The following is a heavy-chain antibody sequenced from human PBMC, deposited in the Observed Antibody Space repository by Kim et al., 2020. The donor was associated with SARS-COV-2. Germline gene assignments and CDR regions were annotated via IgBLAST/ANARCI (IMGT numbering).Heavy chain of an antibody. Sequence: SETLSLTCAVYGGSFSGYYWSWIRQPPGEGLEWIGEINHSGSTNYNPSLKSRVTISVDTSKNQFSLKLSSVTAADTAVYYCARGRRQWLVLWQSPFDYWGQGTLVTVSS. CDR1: GGSFSGYY. J-gene: IGHJ4*01. D-gene: IGHD6-19*01. V-gene: IGHV4-34*01. CDR2: INHSGST. CDR3: ARGRRQWLVLWQSPFDY.